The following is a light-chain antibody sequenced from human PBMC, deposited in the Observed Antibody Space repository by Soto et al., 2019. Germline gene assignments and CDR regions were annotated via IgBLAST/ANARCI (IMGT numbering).Light chain of an antibody. CDR1: SSNIGNHY. CDR2: DNN. J-gene: IGLJ2*01. V-gene: IGLV1-51*01. CDR3: ATGDDTLGAAV. Sequence: QSVLTQPPSVSAAPGQKVTISCSGSSSNIGNHYVSWYQQLPGTAPKLLIYDNNKRPSGIPDRFSGSKSGTSATLGITGLQSGGEPAYDGATGDDTLGAAVFAGGP.